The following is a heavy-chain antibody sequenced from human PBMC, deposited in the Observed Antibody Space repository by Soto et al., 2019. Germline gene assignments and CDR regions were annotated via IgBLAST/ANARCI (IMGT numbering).Heavy chain of an antibody. Sequence: GGSLRLSCAASGFTFRSYGRHWVRQAPGKGLVWVSRINSDGSSTSYADSVKGRFTISRDNAKNTLYLQMNSLRAEDTAVYYCAREGGWYYDSSGYLSDVWGQGTTVTVSS. CDR1: GFTFRSYG. CDR2: INSDGSST. CDR3: AREGGWYYDSSGYLSDV. J-gene: IGHJ6*02. D-gene: IGHD3-22*01. V-gene: IGHV3-74*01.